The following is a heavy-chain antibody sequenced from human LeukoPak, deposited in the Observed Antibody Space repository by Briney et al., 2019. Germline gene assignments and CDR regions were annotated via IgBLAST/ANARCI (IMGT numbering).Heavy chain of an antibody. Sequence: SETLSLTCTVSSGSITNNYWSWIRQPLGKGLEWIGYIYYSGNTNYNPSLKSRVTISVDTSKNQFSLKLSSVTAADTAVYYCARLEQWLVHAFDIWGQGTMVTVSS. V-gene: IGHV4-59*08. CDR1: SGSITNNY. CDR2: IYYSGNT. D-gene: IGHD6-19*01. J-gene: IGHJ3*02. CDR3: ARLEQWLVHAFDI.